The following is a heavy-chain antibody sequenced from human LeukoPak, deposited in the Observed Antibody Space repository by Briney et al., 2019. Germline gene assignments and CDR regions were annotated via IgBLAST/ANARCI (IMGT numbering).Heavy chain of an antibody. V-gene: IGHV1-69*05. D-gene: IGHD2-2*01. Sequence: GASVKVSYKASGGTFSSYAISWVRQAPGQGLEWMGGIIPIFGTANYAQKFQGRVTITTDESTSTAYMELSSLRSEDTAVYYCAREAPAIVVVPAARVGYYMDVWGKGTTATVSS. J-gene: IGHJ6*03. CDR2: IIPIFGTA. CDR3: AREAPAIVVVPAARVGYYMDV. CDR1: GGTFSSYA.